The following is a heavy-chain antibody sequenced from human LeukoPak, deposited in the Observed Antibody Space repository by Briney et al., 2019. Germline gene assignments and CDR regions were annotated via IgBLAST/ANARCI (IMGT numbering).Heavy chain of an antibody. D-gene: IGHD5-12*01. V-gene: IGHV4-39*01. Sequence: SETLSLTCTASGGSISSRSYYWGWIRQPPGKGLEWIGTIYYSGSTYYNPSLKSRVTISVDTSKNQFSLKLGSVTAADTAVYYCARHGMQSGYDSYYYYYYYMDVWGKGTTVSVSS. CDR2: IYYSGST. J-gene: IGHJ6*03. CDR1: GGSISSRSYY. CDR3: ARHGMQSGYDSYYYYYYYMDV.